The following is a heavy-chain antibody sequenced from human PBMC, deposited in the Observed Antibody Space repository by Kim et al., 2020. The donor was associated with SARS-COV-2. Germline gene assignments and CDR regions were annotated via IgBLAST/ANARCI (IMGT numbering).Heavy chain of an antibody. CDR3: ARRYYYGSGSYYSRAYYFDY. V-gene: IGHV4-4*02. D-gene: IGHD3-10*01. CDR1: GGSISSSNW. CDR2: IYHSGST. J-gene: IGHJ4*02. Sequence: SETLSLTCAVSGGSISSSNWWSWVRQPPGKGLEWIGEIYHSGSTNYNPSLKSRVTISVDKSKNQFSLKLSSVTAADTAVYYCARRYYYGSGSYYSRAYYFDYWGQGTLVTLSS.